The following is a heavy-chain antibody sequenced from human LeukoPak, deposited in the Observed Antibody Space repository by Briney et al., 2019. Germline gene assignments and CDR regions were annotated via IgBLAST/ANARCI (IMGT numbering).Heavy chain of an antibody. D-gene: IGHD3-22*01. Sequence: SETLSLTCAVYGGSFSGYYWSWLRQPPGKGLEWIGEINHSGSTNYNPSLKSRVTISVNTSKNQFSLKLSSVTAADTAVYYCALHYYDSSGYPRGWFDPWGQGTLVTVSS. CDR3: ALHYYDSSGYPRGWFDP. CDR2: INHSGST. J-gene: IGHJ5*02. V-gene: IGHV4-34*01. CDR1: GGSFSGYY.